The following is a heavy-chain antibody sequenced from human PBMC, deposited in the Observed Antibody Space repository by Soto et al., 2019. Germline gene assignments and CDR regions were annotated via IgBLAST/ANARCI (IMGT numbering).Heavy chain of an antibody. Sequence: PSETLSLTCTVSGGSISSYYWSWIRQPPGKGLEWIGYIYYSGSTNYNPSLKSRVTISVDTSKNQFSLKLSSVTAADTAVYYCAREKMVRGVIIVHYGMDVWGQGTTVTVSS. CDR1: GGSISSYY. V-gene: IGHV4-59*01. D-gene: IGHD3-10*01. CDR3: AREKMVRGVIIVHYGMDV. CDR2: IYYSGST. J-gene: IGHJ6*02.